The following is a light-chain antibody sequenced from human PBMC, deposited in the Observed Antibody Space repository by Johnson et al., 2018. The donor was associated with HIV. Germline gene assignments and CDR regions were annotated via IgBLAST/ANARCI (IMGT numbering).Light chain of an antibody. J-gene: IGLJ1*01. CDR1: SSNIGNNY. V-gene: IGLV1-51*01. CDR3: GTGDSSLSAYV. CDR2: DNN. Sequence: QYVLTQPPSVSVAPGQKVTISCSGSSSNIGNNYVSWYQQLPGTAPKLLIYDNNKRPSGIPDRFSGSKSGTSATLGITGLQTGDEADYYCGTGDSSLSAYVFGTGTKVTVL.